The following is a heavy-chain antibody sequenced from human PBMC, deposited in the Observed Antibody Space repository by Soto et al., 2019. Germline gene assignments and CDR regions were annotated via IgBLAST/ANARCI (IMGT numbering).Heavy chain of an antibody. J-gene: IGHJ4*02. CDR2: ISSSGSTK. V-gene: IGHV3-48*01. CDR1: GFTFSTFS. Sequence: EVQLVESGGGLVQPGGSLRLSCAASGFTFSTFSMHWVRQSPGKGLEWISYISSSGSTKYYADSAKGRFTISRDNAKNSLNLQMNSLRAEDTAVYYCARAFLRVDYWGQGALVTVSS. D-gene: IGHD3-3*01. CDR3: ARAFLRVDY.